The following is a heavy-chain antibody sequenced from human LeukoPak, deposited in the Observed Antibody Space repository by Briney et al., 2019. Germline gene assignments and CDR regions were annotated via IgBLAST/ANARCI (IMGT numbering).Heavy chain of an antibody. D-gene: IGHD2-2*01. CDR1: GGSISSSSYY. Sequence: SETLSLTCTVSGGSISSSSYYWGWIRQPPGKGLEWIGSIYYSGSTYYNPSLKSRVTISVDTSKNHFSLKLRSVTAADTAVYYCARHGLSVPYYYYYYYMDVWGKGTTVTVSS. CDR3: ARHGLSVPYYYYYYYMDV. J-gene: IGHJ6*03. V-gene: IGHV4-39*01. CDR2: IYYSGST.